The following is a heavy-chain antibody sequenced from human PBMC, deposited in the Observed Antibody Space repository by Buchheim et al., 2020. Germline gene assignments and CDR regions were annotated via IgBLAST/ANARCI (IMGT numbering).Heavy chain of an antibody. CDR2: IYYSGST. CDR3: ARGRTYYYGSGSAKLGYGMDV. J-gene: IGHJ6*02. D-gene: IGHD3-10*01. Sequence: QVQLQESGPGLVKPSETLSLTCTVSGGSVSSGSYYWSWIRQPPGKGLEWIGYIYYSGSTNYNPSLKSRVTISVDTSKNQFSLKLSSVTAADTAVYYGARGRTYYYGSGSAKLGYGMDVWGQGTT. V-gene: IGHV4-61*01. CDR1: GGSVSSGSYY.